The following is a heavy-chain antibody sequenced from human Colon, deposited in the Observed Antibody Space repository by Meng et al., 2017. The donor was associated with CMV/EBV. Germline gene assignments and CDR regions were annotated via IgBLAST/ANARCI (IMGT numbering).Heavy chain of an antibody. J-gene: IGHJ5*02. Sequence: FSLDNTGEAVGWIRQPPGKALEWLALIYWDDDQRYSPSLRNRLAITKDTSKNQVVLTMTSVDPVDTATYYCAHRRGRVDPTDGNWLDPWGQGTLVTVSS. D-gene: IGHD2-15*01. CDR2: IYWDDDQ. CDR1: FSLDNTGEA. CDR3: AHRRGRVDPTDGNWLDP. V-gene: IGHV2-5*02.